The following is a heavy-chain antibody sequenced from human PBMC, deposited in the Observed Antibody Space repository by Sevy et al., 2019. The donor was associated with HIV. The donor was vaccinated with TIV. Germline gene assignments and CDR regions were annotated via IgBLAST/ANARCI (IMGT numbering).Heavy chain of an antibody. CDR2: IIPIFGTT. CDR1: GGTFSNYA. J-gene: IGHJ4*02. D-gene: IGHD4-4*01. V-gene: IGHV1-69*13. CDR3: ARTPLLSIPGTTDVYFDI. Sequence: ASVKVSCKASGGTFSNYALSWVRQAPGQGLEWMVGIIPIFGTTNFAQTFQSRVTITADESRSTAYMELSSLKPADTAVYYCARTPLLSIPGTTDVYFDIWGQGTLVTVSS.